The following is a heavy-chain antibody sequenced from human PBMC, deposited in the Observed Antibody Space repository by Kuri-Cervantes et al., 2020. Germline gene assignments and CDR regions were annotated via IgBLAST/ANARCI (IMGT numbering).Heavy chain of an antibody. CDR1: GFIFTANG. Sequence: GESLKISCVASGFIFTANGMHWVRQTPDKGLQWVAFIPKDGNNKYYADSVRGRFTISRDNSKNTLYLQVNSLRAEDTAVYYCAKDIIMVRGVLRGEVRSRGLDYWGQGTLVTVSS. V-gene: IGHV3-30*02. D-gene: IGHD3-10*01. CDR2: IPKDGNNK. CDR3: AKDIIMVRGVLRGEVRSRGLDY. J-gene: IGHJ4*02.